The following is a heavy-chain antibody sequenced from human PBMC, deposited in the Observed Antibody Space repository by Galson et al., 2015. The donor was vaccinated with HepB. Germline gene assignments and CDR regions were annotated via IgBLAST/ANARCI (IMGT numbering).Heavy chain of an antibody. CDR3: AKRKDWNDGEFDY. D-gene: IGHD1-1*01. CDR1: GFTFDDYA. J-gene: IGHJ4*02. Sequence: SLRLSCAASGFTFDDYAMHWVRQAPGKGLEWVSGISWNSGSIGYADSVKGRFTISRDNAKNSLYLQMNSLRAEDTALYYCAKRKDWNDGEFDYWGQGTLVTVSS. CDR2: ISWNSGSI. V-gene: IGHV3-9*01.